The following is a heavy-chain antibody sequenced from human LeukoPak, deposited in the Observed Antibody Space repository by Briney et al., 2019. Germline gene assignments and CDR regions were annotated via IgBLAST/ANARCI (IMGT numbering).Heavy chain of an antibody. CDR3: ARVVRWELHMYYFDY. J-gene: IGHJ4*02. Sequence: GGSLRLSCAASGFTVSNNYMSWVRQAPGKGLEWVSVIYSDGSTYFADSVKGRFTISRDNPKNTLYLQMNSLRAEDTAVYYCARVVRWELHMYYFDYWGQGTLVTVSS. CDR2: IYSDGST. CDR1: GFTVSNNY. D-gene: IGHD1-26*01. V-gene: IGHV3-53*01.